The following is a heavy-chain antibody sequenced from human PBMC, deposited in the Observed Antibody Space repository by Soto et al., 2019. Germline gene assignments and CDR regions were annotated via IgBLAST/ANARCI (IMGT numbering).Heavy chain of an antibody. V-gene: IGHV4-61*08. J-gene: IGHJ4*02. D-gene: IGHD2-2*02. Sequence: SESLSLTCTVSDDSFRGAEYYWSWIRQPLGKGPEWIGYTYYNGDTKYNPALRSRGTMSEDTSKNQFSLRLSSVTAADAAVYSCPRRPAYTDGWRTFALWGRGILVPASS. CDR2: TYYNGDT. CDR1: DDSFRGAEYY. CDR3: PRRPAYTDGWRTFAL.